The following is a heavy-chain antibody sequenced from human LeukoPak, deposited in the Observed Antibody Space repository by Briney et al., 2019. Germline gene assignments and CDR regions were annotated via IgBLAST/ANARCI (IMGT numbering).Heavy chain of an antibody. CDR3: ARGGSYYGY. J-gene: IGHJ4*02. CDR1: GFTFNSYW. CDR2: IKQDGSEK. V-gene: IGHV3-7*01. D-gene: IGHD6-25*01. Sequence: GGSLRLSCATSGFTFNSYWMTWVRQAPGKGLEWVANIKQDGSEKNYVDSVKGRFTISRDTAKSSVYLQMNSLRAEDTAVYYCARGGSYYGYWGQGTLVTVSS.